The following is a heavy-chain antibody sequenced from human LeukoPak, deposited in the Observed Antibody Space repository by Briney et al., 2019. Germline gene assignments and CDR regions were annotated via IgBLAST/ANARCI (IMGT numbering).Heavy chain of an antibody. CDR3: ARLFGDYDDTIRSSYWHGHLDY. V-gene: IGHV1-46*01. J-gene: IGHJ4*02. CDR1: GYTFTSYY. Sequence: ASVKVSCKASGYTFTSYYMHWVRQAPGQGLEWLGLIDPDRRTTVYAQKFQGRVAMTGDMSTSTVYMELRSLRSEDTAVYFCARLFGDYDDTIRSSYWHGHLDYWGQGALVLVSS. D-gene: IGHD3-16*01. CDR2: IDPDRRTT.